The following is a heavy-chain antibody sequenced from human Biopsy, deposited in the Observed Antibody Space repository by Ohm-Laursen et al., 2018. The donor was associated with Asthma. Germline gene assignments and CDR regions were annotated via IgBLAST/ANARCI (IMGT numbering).Heavy chain of an antibody. V-gene: IGHV4-30-4*01. CDR2: VFLSGST. D-gene: IGHD4-17*01. CDR3: ARVVSYGDIYFGIDV. CDR1: GGYTGSSDHH. Sequence: SQTLSLTCRVSGGYTGSSDHHWAWIRQAPGKGLEWIGFVFLSGSTHYSRSLERRVSISIDTATNEFSMKLWSVTPADTAVYFCARVVSYGDIYFGIDVWGPGNTVVVS. J-gene: IGHJ6*02.